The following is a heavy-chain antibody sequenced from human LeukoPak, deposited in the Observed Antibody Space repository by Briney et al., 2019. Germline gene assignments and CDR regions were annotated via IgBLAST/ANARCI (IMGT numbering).Heavy chain of an antibody. CDR3: ARMGNKWVRGVISQTYYFDY. J-gene: IGHJ4*02. V-gene: IGHV3-23*01. CDR2: ISGSGGST. Sequence: PGGSLRLSCAASGFTFSSYAMSWVRQAPGKGLEWASAISGSGGSTYYADSVKGRFTISRDNSKNTLYPQMNSLRAEDTAVYYCARMGNKWVRGVISQTYYFDYWGQGTLVTVSS. D-gene: IGHD3-10*01. CDR1: GFTFSSYA.